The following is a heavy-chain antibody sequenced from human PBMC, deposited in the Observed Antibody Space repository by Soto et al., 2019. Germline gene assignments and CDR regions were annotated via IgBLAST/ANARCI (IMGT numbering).Heavy chain of an antibody. D-gene: IGHD2-21*01. V-gene: IGHV4-31*03. Sequence: TYALNSTVSRSNVGRGDNYWSWIRQVPGKGLEWIGYIKYSGTTHYSPSLKSRVNISFDKSKNQVFLNLRFVTGADTAVYFCARDVLVTGDSGWLDPWGLGTLVTVPS. CDR2: IKYSGTT. CDR3: ARDVLVTGDSGWLDP. J-gene: IGHJ5*02. CDR1: RSNVGRGDNY.